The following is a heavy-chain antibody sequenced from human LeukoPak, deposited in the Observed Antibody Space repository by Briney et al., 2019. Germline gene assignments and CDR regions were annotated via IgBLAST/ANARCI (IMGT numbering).Heavy chain of an antibody. CDR1: GFNVSSNY. V-gene: IGHV3-66*01. CDR2: IYSGGST. J-gene: IGHJ4*02. CDR3: ARVDSRTAQFDY. Sequence: GGSLRLSCAVSGFNVSSNYLNWVREAPGEGPEWVSVIYSGGSTYYADSVKGRFTISRDNSKNTLYLQMNSLRAEDTAVYHCARVDSRTAQFDYWGQGTLVIVSS. D-gene: IGHD6-13*01.